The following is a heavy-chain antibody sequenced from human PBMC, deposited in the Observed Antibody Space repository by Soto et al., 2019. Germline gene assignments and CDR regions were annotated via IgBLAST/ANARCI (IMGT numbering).Heavy chain of an antibody. CDR2: FDPEDGET. V-gene: IGHV1-24*01. CDR1: GYTLTELS. D-gene: IGHD3-10*01. Sequence: GPSVKVSCKVSGYTLTELSMHWVRQAPGKGLEWMGGFDPEDGETIYAQKFQGRVTMTEDTSTDTAYMELSSLRSEDTAVYYCATSAAGLGESLFYYWGQGTLVTVSS. J-gene: IGHJ4*02. CDR3: ATSAAGLGESLFYY.